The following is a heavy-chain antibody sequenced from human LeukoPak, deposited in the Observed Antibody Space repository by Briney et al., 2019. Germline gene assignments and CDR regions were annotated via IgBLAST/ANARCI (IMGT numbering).Heavy chain of an antibody. D-gene: IGHD1-26*01. CDR2: IYNSGGT. Sequence: PSETLSLTCTVSGGSISGYYWTWMRQPPGKGLEWIGYIYNSGGTNYNPSLKSRVTFSVDMSKNKFSLKLTSVTAADTAVYYCARLGFSNSGSYLAPSDYWGQGTLVTVSS. J-gene: IGHJ4*02. CDR1: GGSISGYY. CDR3: ARLGFSNSGSYLAPSDY. V-gene: IGHV4-59*08.